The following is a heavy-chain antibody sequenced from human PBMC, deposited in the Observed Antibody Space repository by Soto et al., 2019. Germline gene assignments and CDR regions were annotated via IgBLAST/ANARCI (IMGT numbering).Heavy chain of an antibody. Sequence: RGSLRLSCVASGFTFSTHAMSWVRQAPGKGLEWVSTFSGSGGNIYYAESVKGRLTISRDDSTNTLYLHMNSLRVEDTAVYYCAKDPPWTVGPLAMDVWGQGTTVTVSS. CDR2: FSGSGGNI. CDR3: AKDPPWTVGPLAMDV. J-gene: IGHJ6*02. V-gene: IGHV3-23*01. CDR1: GFTFSTHA. D-gene: IGHD3-3*01.